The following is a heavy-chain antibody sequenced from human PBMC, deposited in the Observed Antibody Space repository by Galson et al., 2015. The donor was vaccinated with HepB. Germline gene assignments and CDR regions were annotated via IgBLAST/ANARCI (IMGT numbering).Heavy chain of an antibody. J-gene: IGHJ4*02. CDR1: GFTFSNYA. D-gene: IGHD6-13*01. CDR2: ISGSGPNT. Sequence: SLRLSCASSGFTFSNYAMSWVRQAPGKGLEWVSTISGSGPNTHYADSVKGRFTISRDNSKNTLYLQMNSLRTEDTAVYSCATRGTNWYHFDYWGQGTLVTVSS. V-gene: IGHV3-23*01. CDR3: ATRGTNWYHFDY.